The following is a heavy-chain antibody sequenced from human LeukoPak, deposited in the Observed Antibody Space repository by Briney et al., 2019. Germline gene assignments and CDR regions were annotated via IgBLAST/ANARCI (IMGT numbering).Heavy chain of an antibody. V-gene: IGHV3-30-3*01. D-gene: IGHD3-10*01. CDR1: VFTFSSYS. Sequence: GGSLRLSCAASVFTFSSYSMHWVRQAPGKGLEWVAVISYGGSNKYYADSVKGRFTISRDNSKNTLYLQMNSLRAEDTAVYYCAREPYYYGSGSYYAGYDYWGQGTQVTVSS. J-gene: IGHJ4*02. CDR3: AREPYYYGSGSYYAGYDY. CDR2: ISYGGSNK.